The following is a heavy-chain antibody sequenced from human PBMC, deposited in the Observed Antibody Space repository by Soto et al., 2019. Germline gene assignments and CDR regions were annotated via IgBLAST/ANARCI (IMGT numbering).Heavy chain of an antibody. Sequence: QVKLQESGPGLVKPSETLSLTCSVSGGSISSGGYYWNWIRQHPERGLEWIGYIYYIGNTVLNPSPPSRATISSDTSKKEFSRTLTSLTAADTAVYFWARASGGAVADFDYWGHVTLVTVSS. CDR1: GGSISSGGYY. J-gene: IGHJ4*01. V-gene: IGHV4-31*03. CDR3: ARASGGAVADFDY. CDR2: IYYIGNT. D-gene: IGHD6-19*01.